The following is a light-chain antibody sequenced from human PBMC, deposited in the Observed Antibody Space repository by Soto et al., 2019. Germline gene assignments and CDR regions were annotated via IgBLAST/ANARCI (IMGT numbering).Light chain of an antibody. CDR1: QSVLYSSNNKNY. J-gene: IGKJ4*01. CDR3: QQYYSSLVT. V-gene: IGKV4-1*01. Sequence: DIVMTQSPDSLAVSLGDRATINCKSSQSVLYSSNNKNYLAWYQQKPGQPPKLLIYWASTRESGVPDRFSGSGSGTDFTLTISSLQAEDVAVYYCQQYYSSLVTFGGGIKVEIK. CDR2: WAS.